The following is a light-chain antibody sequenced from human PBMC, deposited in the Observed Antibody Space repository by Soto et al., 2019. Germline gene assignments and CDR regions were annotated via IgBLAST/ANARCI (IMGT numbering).Light chain of an antibody. J-gene: IGKJ1*01. CDR3: QQYKNWPRT. CDR1: QSVSNN. CDR2: GAS. V-gene: IGKV3-15*01. Sequence: ENVLTQSPGSLSLSPGERATLSCRASQSVSNNYLAWYQHRPGQAPRLLIYGASTRATAIPARFTGSGSGTEFTLTISSLQSEDFALYYCQQYKNWPRTFGQGTKVEIK.